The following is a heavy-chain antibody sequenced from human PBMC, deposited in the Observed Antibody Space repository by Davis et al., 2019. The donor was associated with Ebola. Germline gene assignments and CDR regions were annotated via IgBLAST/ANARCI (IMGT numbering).Heavy chain of an antibody. CDR3: ARDPDYGMDV. J-gene: IGHJ6*04. V-gene: IGHV4-38-2*02. CDR1: GYSISSGYY. CDR2: IYHSGST. Sequence: MPSETLSLTCTVSGYSISSGYYWGWIRQPPGKGLEWIGSIYHSGSTYYNPSLKGRVTISVDTSKNQFSLKLSSVTAADTAVYYCARDPDYGMDVWGKGTTVTVSS.